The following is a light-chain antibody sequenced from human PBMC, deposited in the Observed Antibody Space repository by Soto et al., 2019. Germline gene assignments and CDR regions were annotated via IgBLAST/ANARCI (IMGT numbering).Light chain of an antibody. CDR2: AAS. J-gene: IGKJ3*01. V-gene: IGKV1D-8*01. Sequence: VIWMTQSPSLLSASTGDRVTISCRMSPGISSYLAWYQQKPGKAPELLIYAASTLQSGVPSRFSGSGSGTDFTLTISCLQSEDFAVYYCQQYYSFPLTFGPGTKVDIK. CDR3: QQYYSFPLT. CDR1: PGISSY.